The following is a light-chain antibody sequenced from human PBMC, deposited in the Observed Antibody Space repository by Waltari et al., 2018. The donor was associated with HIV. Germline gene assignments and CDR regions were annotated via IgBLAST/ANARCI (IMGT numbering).Light chain of an antibody. V-gene: IGLV1-47*01. CDR3: STWDNSLSHWV. CDR2: RND. CDR1: LPNLGGNF. Sequence: QSVVTQPPSASGTPGQNISISCPGDLPNLGGNFVYWYQQRPGTAPRLLIYRNDQRPSGVPDRFSGSKSATSASLAISGLRSEDEADYHCSTWDNSLSHWVFGGGTKVTVL. J-gene: IGLJ3*02.